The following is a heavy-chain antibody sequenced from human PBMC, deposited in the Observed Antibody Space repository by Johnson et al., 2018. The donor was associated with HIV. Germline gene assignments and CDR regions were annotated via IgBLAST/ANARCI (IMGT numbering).Heavy chain of an antibody. Sequence: VQLVESGGGVVQPGGSLRLSCAASGFTFSSYWMSWVRQAPGKGLEWVANIKYDGSEKYYVYSVKGRFTISRDNAKNSLYLQMNSLRAEETAVYYCARRAWVLLNAFDIWGQGTMVTVSS. J-gene: IGHJ3*02. CDR1: GFTFSSYW. CDR3: ARRAWVLLNAFDI. CDR2: IKYDGSEK. D-gene: IGHD2-15*01. V-gene: IGHV3-7*05.